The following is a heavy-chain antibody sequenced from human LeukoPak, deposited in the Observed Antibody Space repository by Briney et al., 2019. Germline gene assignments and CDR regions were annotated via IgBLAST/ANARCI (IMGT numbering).Heavy chain of an antibody. Sequence: GASVKVSCKTSGYSFTDYYIHWLRQAPGQGLEWMGWINPKSGGKSYAQKFQGRVTMTGDTSITTAYMELTGLGSDDTAVYYCAREGSTTVVINDAFHLWGQGTMVTVSS. CDR3: AREGSTTVVINDAFHL. CDR2: INPKSGGK. CDR1: GYSFTDYY. V-gene: IGHV1-2*02. D-gene: IGHD4-23*01. J-gene: IGHJ3*01.